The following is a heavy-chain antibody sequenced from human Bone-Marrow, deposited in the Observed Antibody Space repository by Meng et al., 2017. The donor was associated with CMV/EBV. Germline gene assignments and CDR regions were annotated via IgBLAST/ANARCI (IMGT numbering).Heavy chain of an antibody. CDR1: GYTFTGYY. Sequence: SVKVSCKASGYTFTGYYMHWVRQAPGQGLEWMGWINPNSGGTNYAQKFQGRVTMTRDTSISTAYMELSRLRSDDTAVYYCARALSQLRFLEWLSPYYFDYWGQGTLVTVSS. V-gene: IGHV1-2*02. CDR3: ARALSQLRFLEWLSPYYFDY. J-gene: IGHJ4*02. CDR2: INPNSGGT. D-gene: IGHD3-3*01.